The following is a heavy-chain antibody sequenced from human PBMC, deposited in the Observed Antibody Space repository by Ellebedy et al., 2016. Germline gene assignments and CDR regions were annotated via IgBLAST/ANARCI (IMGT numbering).Heavy chain of an antibody. Sequence: GGSLRLSCAASGFTFSNVSMTWVRQAPGKGLEWVGRIKSKPDGGTTDYAAPVKGRFTISRDNSKNMLFLEMSSLKTEDTAVYYCRSGYDYWGQGTLVTVSS. CDR3: RSGYDY. CDR1: GFTFSNVS. V-gene: IGHV3-15*01. CDR2: IKSKPDGGTT. D-gene: IGHD5-12*01. J-gene: IGHJ4*02.